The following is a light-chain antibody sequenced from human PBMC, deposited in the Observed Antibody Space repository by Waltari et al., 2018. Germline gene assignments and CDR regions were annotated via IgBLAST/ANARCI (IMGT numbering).Light chain of an antibody. CDR1: QSLVDGGGNKF. CDR3: MQALHPPYT. J-gene: IGKJ2*01. V-gene: IGKV2-28*01. CDR2: QSS. Sequence: DIVMTQSPLSLPVTPGEPASISCRSSQSLVDGGGNKFLDWYLQKPGQSPQLLIYQSSNRASGVPDRISGSGSDTEFTLKITRVEAEDVGVYYCMQALHPPYTFGQGTKLEIK.